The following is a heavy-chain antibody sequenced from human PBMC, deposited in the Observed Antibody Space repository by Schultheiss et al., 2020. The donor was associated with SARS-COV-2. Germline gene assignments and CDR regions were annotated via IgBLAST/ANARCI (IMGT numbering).Heavy chain of an antibody. CDR2: IYYSGST. CDR3: AREAAGINAFDI. V-gene: IGHV4-34*01. Sequence: SETLSLTCAVYGGSFSGYYWSWIRQPPGKGLEWIGSIYYSGSTYYNPSLKSRVTISVDTSKNQFSLKLSSVTAEDTAVYYCAREAAGINAFDIWGQGTMVTVSS. CDR1: GGSFSGYY. D-gene: IGHD6-13*01. J-gene: IGHJ3*02.